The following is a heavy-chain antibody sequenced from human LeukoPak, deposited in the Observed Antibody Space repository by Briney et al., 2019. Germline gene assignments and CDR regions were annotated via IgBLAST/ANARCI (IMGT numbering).Heavy chain of an antibody. J-gene: IGHJ3*02. CDR3: ASGYGSGSYSAFDI. Sequence: PSETLSLTCTVSGGSISSYYWSWIRQPPGEGLEWIGYIYYSGSTNYNPSLKRRVTISVDTSKNQFSLKLRSVTAADPAVYYCASGYGSGSYSAFDIWGQGTMVTVSS. CDR1: GGSISSYY. V-gene: IGHV4-59*01. D-gene: IGHD3-10*01. CDR2: IYYSGST.